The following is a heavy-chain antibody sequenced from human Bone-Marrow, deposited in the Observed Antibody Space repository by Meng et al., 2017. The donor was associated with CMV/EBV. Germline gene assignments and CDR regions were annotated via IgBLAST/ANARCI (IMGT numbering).Heavy chain of an antibody. V-gene: IGHV1-18*01. CDR3: ARVTERWDQQEVCDY. CDR2: ISAYNGNT. CDR1: GYTFTSYG. J-gene: IGHJ4*02. D-gene: IGHD1-26*01. Sequence: ASVKVSCKASGYTFTSYGISWVRQAPGQGLEWMGWISAYNGNTNYAQKLQGRVTMTTDTSTSTAYMELRSLRSDDTAVYYCARVTERWDQQEVCDYWGQETLVTVSS.